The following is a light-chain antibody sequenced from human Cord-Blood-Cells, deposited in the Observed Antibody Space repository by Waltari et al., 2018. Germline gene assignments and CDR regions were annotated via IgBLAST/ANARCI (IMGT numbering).Light chain of an antibody. CDR1: QSVSSN. CDR2: GAS. CDR3: QQYNNCTPYT. J-gene: IGKJ2*01. Sequence: EIVMTPSPATLSESPGQSATLSCRASQSVSSNLDCYQQKPRQPARRLIYGASTRATSIPPRFCGSGSGTEFTPTISSLQYQDFAVYYCQQYNNCTPYTFGEGTKLEIK. V-gene: IGKV3-15*01.